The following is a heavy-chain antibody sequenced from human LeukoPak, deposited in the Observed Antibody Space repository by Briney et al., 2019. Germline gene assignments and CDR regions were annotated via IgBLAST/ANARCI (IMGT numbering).Heavy chain of an antibody. Sequence: PSETLSLTCTVSSGSINSYYWGWVRQPAGRGLEWIGRIYTTGNTNHNPSLKSRLTMSVDTSKRQFALNLRSVTAADTAIYYCARHGYTASHYFLDYWSQGTLVTVSS. J-gene: IGHJ4*02. D-gene: IGHD1-26*01. V-gene: IGHV4-4*07. CDR2: IYTTGNT. CDR3: ARHGYTASHYFLDY. CDR1: SGSINSYY.